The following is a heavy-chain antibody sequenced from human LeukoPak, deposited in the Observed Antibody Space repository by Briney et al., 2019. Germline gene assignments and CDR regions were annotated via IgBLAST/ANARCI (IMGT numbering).Heavy chain of an antibody. V-gene: IGHV1-69*05. Sequence: GSSVKVSCKASGGTFSSYAISWVRQAPGQGLEWMGGIIPIFGTANYAQKFQGRVTITTDESTSTAYMELSSLRSEDTAVYYCARDTHNYYDSSGRAFDIWGQGTMVTVSS. CDR1: GGTFSSYA. CDR2: IIPIFGTA. J-gene: IGHJ3*02. D-gene: IGHD3-22*01. CDR3: ARDTHNYYDSSGRAFDI.